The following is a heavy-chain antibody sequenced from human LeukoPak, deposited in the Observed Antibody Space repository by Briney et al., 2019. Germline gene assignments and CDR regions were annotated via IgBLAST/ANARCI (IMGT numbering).Heavy chain of an antibody. CDR1: GDFITAYY. CDR2: VYYSGST. V-gene: IGHV4-59*01. Sequence: SETLSLTCTVSGDFITAYYWSWIRQPPGKGLEWIGYVYYSGSTEYNPSLRSRVTISVDTSKNQFSLKLSSVTAADTAVYYCARAPYSSSWFYFDYWGQGTLVTVSS. J-gene: IGHJ4*02. D-gene: IGHD6-13*01. CDR3: ARAPYSSSWFYFDY.